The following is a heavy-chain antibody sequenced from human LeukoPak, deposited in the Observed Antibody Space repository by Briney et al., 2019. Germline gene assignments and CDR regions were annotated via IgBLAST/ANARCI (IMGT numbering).Heavy chain of an antibody. CDR1: GFTFSSYA. CDR3: ANGNRCTSPNCLGYYYFYMDV. J-gene: IGHJ6*03. CDR2: FSGSGGTT. Sequence: GGSLRLSCAASGFTFSSYAMNWVRQAPGRGLECVSGFSGSGGTTYYADSVKGRFTISRDNSKNTLYLQMNSLRAEDTAVYYCANGNRCTSPNCLGYYYFYMDVWGKGTTVTVSS. V-gene: IGHV3-23*01. D-gene: IGHD2-8*01.